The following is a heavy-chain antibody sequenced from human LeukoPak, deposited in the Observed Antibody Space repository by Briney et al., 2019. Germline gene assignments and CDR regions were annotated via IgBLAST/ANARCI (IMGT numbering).Heavy chain of an antibody. CDR2: IHYDGRT. CDR3: ARLVNYGYSDC. J-gene: IGHJ4*02. CDR1: GGPTSGRY. D-gene: IGHD3-22*01. V-gene: IGHV4-59*11. Sequence: SETLSLTCTVSGGPTSGRYWTWIRQPPGKGLEWIGYIHYDGRTNYNPSFKSRVIISLDTSNNQFSLNLKSVTAADTAAYYCARLVNYGYSDCWGQGTLVTVSS.